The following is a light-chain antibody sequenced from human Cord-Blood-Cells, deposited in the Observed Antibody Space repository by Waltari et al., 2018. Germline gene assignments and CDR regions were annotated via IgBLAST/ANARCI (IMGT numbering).Light chain of an antibody. J-gene: IGKJ2*03. CDR2: WAS. CDR1: QSVLYSSNNKNY. Sequence: DIVMTQSPDSLPVSLGERATINCKSGQSVLYSSNNKNYLAWYQQKPGQPPKLLIYWASTRESGVPDRFSGSGSGTDFTLTISSLQAEDVAVYYCQQYYSTHSFGQGTKLEIK. CDR3: QQYYSTHS. V-gene: IGKV4-1*01.